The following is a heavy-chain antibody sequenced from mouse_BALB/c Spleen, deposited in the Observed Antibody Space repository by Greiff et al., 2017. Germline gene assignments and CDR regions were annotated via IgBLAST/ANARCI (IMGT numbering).Heavy chain of an antibody. J-gene: IGHJ2*01. D-gene: IGHD2-3*01. CDR3: ERTLYDGYQYYFDY. V-gene: IGHV1-4*01. Sequence: VQLQQSGAELARPWASVKMSCKASGYTFTSYTMHWVNQRPGQGLEWIGYINPSCGYTNYNQKFKDKATLTADKSSSTAYMQLSSLTSEDSAVYYCERTLYDGYQYYFDYWGQGNTLTVAS. CDR2: INPSCGYT. CDR1: GYTFTSYT.